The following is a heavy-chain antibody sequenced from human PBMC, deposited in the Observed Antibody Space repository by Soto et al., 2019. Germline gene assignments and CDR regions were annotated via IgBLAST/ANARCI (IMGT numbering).Heavy chain of an antibody. CDR2: ISHDGSVT. Sequence: QVQMVESGGGVVQPGTSLRLSCATSGFTFSTSGMHWVRQAPGKGLGWVAMISHDGSVTYYTDSVQGRFTISRDTPKNTLYLQMNSLRDEDTAIYYCAKDWGSSGWYNWFDPWGQGTRVTVS. CDR3: AKDWGSSGWYNWFDP. V-gene: IGHV3-30*18. CDR1: GFTFSTSG. J-gene: IGHJ5*02. D-gene: IGHD6-13*01.